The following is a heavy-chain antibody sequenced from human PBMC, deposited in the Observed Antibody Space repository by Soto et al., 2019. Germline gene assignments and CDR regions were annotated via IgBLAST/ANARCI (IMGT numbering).Heavy chain of an antibody. CDR1: GYTFNHYA. V-gene: IGHV1-18*04. D-gene: IGHD5-12*01. CDR3: ARDIVATIQGDY. Sequence: QVQLVQSGPEVRKPGASVKVSCKASGYTFNHYAISWVRQAPGQGLEWMGWISAYNGNTNYAQKFERRVTMTTDSSTSTAYLDVRTLRSDDTAVYYCARDIVATIQGDYWGQGTLVTVSS. J-gene: IGHJ4*02. CDR2: ISAYNGNT.